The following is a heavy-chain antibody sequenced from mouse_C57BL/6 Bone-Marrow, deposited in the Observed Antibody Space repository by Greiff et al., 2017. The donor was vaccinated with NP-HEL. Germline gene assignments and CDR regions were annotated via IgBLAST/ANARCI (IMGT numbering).Heavy chain of an antibody. V-gene: IGHV1-76*01. CDR2: IYPGSGNT. D-gene: IGHD3-3*01. CDR1: GYTFTDYY. CDR3: ARSAVGRAYFDY. Sequence: QVQLQQSGAELVRPGASVKLSCKASGYTFTDYYINWVKQRPGQGLEWIARIYPGSGNTYYNEKFKGKATLTAEKSSSTAYMQLSSRTSEDSAVYFCARSAVGRAYFDYWGQGTTLTVSS. J-gene: IGHJ2*01.